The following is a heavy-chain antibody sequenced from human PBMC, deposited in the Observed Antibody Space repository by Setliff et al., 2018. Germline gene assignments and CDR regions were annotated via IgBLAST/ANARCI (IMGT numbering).Heavy chain of an antibody. V-gene: IGHV5-51*01. CDR3: VRAGSGIGGDLDY. J-gene: IGHJ4*02. D-gene: IGHD3-10*01. CDR2: IYPGDSDT. Sequence: PGESLKISCTGSGYSFITYWIGWVRQMPGKGLEWMGIIYPGDSDTRYSPSFQGQVTISAXXSITTAYLQWSXLXASDTAIYYCVRAGSGIGGDLDYWGQGTLVTVSS. CDR1: GYSFITYW.